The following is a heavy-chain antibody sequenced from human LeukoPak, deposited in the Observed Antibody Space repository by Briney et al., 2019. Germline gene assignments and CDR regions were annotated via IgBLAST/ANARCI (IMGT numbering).Heavy chain of an antibody. CDR3: ARDRYGYNFFDY. D-gene: IGHD5-24*01. CDR2: IYYSGST. CDR1: GGSISSYY. J-gene: IGHJ4*02. V-gene: IGHV4-59*01. Sequence: SETLSLTCTVSGGSISSYYWSWIRQPPGKGLEWIGYIYYSGSTNYNPSLKSRVTISVDTSKNQFSLKLSSVTAADTAVYYCARDRYGYNFFDYWGQGTLVTVSS.